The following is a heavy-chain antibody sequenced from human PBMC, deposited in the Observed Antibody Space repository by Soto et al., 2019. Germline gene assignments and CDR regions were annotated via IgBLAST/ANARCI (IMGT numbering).Heavy chain of an antibody. V-gene: IGHV1-2*02. D-gene: IGHD3-22*01. CDR1: GGTFSSYA. CDR3: ARDLIVDGPDNYAMEV. Sequence: ASVKVSCKASGGTFSSYAISWVRQAPGQGLEWMGWINPNSSGTVYAQKFQGRVTMTRDTSLTTVYMQLNRLTSDDSAVYYCARDLIVDGPDNYAMEVWGQGTTVTVSS. J-gene: IGHJ6*02. CDR2: INPNSSGT.